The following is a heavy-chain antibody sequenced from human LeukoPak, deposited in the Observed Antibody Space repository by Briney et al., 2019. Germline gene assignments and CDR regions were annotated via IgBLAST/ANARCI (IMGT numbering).Heavy chain of an antibody. CDR3: ARGVYYFDY. J-gene: IGHJ4*02. CDR2: ISSSGGTI. CDR1: GFTFSSYE. D-gene: IGHD3-16*01. Sequence: QPGGSLSLSCASSGFTFSSYEMNWVRQAPGKGLEWVSYISSSGGTIYYADSVRRRFTVSRNNAKNSLYLQMNSLRAEDTAVYYCARGVYYFDYWGQGTLVTVSS. V-gene: IGHV3-48*03.